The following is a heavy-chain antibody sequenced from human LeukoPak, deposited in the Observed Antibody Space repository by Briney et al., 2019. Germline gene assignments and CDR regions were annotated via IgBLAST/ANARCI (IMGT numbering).Heavy chain of an antibody. V-gene: IGHV2-5*01. Sequence: SGPTLVNPTQTLTLTCTFSGFSLSTSGVGVGWIRQPPGKALEWLALIYWNDDKRYSPSLKSRLTITKDTSKNQVVLTMTNMDPVDTATYYCAHTTNYYDSSGYDAFDYWGQGTLVTVSP. D-gene: IGHD3-22*01. CDR2: IYWNDDK. J-gene: IGHJ4*02. CDR1: GFSLSTSGVG. CDR3: AHTTNYYDSSGYDAFDY.